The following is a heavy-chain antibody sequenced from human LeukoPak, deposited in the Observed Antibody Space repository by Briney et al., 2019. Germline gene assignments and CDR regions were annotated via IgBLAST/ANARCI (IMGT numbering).Heavy chain of an antibody. D-gene: IGHD3-10*01. Sequence: GGSLRLSCAASGFTFSLYWMTWVRQSPGKGLEWVADINPDGSQKYSVDSVKGRFTISRDNAKNSLYLQMNSLRAEDTAVYYCARDRGILLWFGETPLDAFDIWGQGTMVTVSS. J-gene: IGHJ3*02. CDR1: GFTFSLYW. V-gene: IGHV3-7*01. CDR3: ARDRGILLWFGETPLDAFDI. CDR2: INPDGSQK.